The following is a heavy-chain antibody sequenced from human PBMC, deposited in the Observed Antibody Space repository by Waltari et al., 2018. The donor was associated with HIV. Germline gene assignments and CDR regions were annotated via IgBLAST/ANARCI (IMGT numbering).Heavy chain of an antibody. Sequence: QLQVPQPGPGVVKPPETRFPICTVPGGSLNNPDYYWGWNRQPPCKGLEWIGILFYSGNTYSNPSLKSRVTISVDTSKGQFSLNLRSVTAADTAVYYCARQWLALYFDYWGQGTLVTVS. CDR2: LFYSGNT. D-gene: IGHD6-19*01. CDR3: ARQWLALYFDY. V-gene: IGHV4-39*07. J-gene: IGHJ4*02. CDR1: GGSLNNPDYY.